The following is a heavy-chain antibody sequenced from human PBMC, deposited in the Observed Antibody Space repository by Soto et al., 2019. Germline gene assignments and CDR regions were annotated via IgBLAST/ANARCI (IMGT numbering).Heavy chain of an antibody. V-gene: IGHV4-39*01. Sequence: SETLSLTCTVSGGSISSSSYYWGWIRQPPGKGLEWIGSIDYSGSTYYNPSLKSRVTICVHTSKNQFSLKLSSVTAADTAVYYCASRPRWLAFDCRGQGTLVTVSS. D-gene: IGHD5-12*01. J-gene: IGHJ4*01. CDR3: ASRPRWLAFDC. CDR2: IDYSGST. CDR1: GGSISSSSYY.